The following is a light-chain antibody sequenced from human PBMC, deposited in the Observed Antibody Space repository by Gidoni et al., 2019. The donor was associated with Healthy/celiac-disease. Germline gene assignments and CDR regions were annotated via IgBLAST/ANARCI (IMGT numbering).Light chain of an antibody. J-gene: IGLJ2*01. CDR2: DVS. V-gene: IGLV2-14*01. Sequence: QSALTQPASVSGSPGQSITISCTGTSSAVGGYNYVSWYQRYPGKAPKLMIYDVSNRPSGVSNRFSGSKSSNTASLTISGLQAEDEADYYCSSYTSSSTLVVFGGGTKLTVL. CDR1: SSAVGGYNY. CDR3: SSYTSSSTLVV.